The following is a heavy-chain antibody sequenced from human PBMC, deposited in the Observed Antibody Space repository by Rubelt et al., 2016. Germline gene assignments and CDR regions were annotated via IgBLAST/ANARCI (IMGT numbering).Heavy chain of an antibody. CDR3: ARDGNSGLGFDY. V-gene: IGHV1-18*01. CDR2: ISAYNGNT. D-gene: IGHD4-23*01. J-gene: IGHJ4*02. Sequence: VRQAPGQGLEWMGWISAYNGNTNYAQKLQGRVTMTTDTSTSTAYMELRSLRSDDTAVYYCARDGNSGLGFDYWGQGTLVTVSS.